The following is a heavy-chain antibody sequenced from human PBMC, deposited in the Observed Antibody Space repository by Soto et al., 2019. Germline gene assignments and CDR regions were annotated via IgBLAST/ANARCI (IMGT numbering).Heavy chain of an antibody. CDR3: ARDRRDGYNFPGGDY. J-gene: IGHJ4*02. D-gene: IGHD5-12*01. CDR1: GYTFTSYG. Sequence: QVQLVQSGAEVKKPGASVKLSCKASGYTFTSYGISWVRQAPGQGLEWMGWISAYKGNTNYAQKPESRVTMTTDTSTSTAYMELRSLRSDDTAVYYCARDRRDGYNFPGGDYWGQGTLVTVSS. V-gene: IGHV1-18*01. CDR2: ISAYKGNT.